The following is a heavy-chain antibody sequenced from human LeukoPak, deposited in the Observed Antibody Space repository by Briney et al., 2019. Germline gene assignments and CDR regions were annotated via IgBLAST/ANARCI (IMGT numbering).Heavy chain of an antibody. D-gene: IGHD4-17*01. J-gene: IGHJ4*02. CDR1: GYTLTELS. Sequence: ASVKVSCKVSGYTLTELSMHWVRQAPGKGLEWMGGFDPEDGETIYAQKFQGRVTMTEDTSTDTAYMELSSLRSEDTAVYYCATTVYGAHGSYFDYWGQGTLVSVSS. CDR2: FDPEDGET. V-gene: IGHV1-24*01. CDR3: ATTVYGAHGSYFDY.